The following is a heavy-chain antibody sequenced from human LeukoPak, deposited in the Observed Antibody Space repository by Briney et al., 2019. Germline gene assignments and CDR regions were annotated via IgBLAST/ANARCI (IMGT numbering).Heavy chain of an antibody. CDR2: ISGSGGST. CDR1: GFSLTDYT. J-gene: IGHJ4*02. CDR3: ASASLQRYYFDY. V-gene: IGHV3-23*01. Sequence: GGSLRLSCESSGFSLTDYTMNWVRQAPGKGLEWVSAISGSGGSTYYADSVKGRFTISRDNSKNTLYLQMNSLRAEDTAVYYCASASLQRYYFDYWGQGTLVTVSS. D-gene: IGHD4-11*01.